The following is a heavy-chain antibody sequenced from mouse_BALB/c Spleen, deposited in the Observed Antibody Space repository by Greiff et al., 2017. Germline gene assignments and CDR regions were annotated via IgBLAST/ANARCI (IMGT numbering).Heavy chain of an antibody. V-gene: IGHV1-9*01. J-gene: IGHJ2*01. CDR3: APDSSGSYYFDY. D-gene: IGHD3-2*01. CDR2: ILPGSGST. CDR1: GYTFSSYW. Sequence: QVQLKQSGAELMKPGASVKISCKATGYTFSSYWIEWVKQRPGHGLEWIGEILPGSGSTNYNEKFKGKATFTADTSSNTAYMQLSSLTSEDSAVYYCAPDSSGSYYFDYWGQGTTLTVSS.